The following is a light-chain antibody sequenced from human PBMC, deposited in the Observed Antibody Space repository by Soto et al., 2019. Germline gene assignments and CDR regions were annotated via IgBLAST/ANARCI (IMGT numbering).Light chain of an antibody. CDR3: SAYTVSRTYV. V-gene: IGLV2-14*03. J-gene: IGLJ1*01. CDR1: SSDVGAYNF. Sequence: QSVLTQPASVSRSPGQSITISGTGTSSDVGAYNFVSWHQQHPGKAPKLMIYNVYDRPSGISYRFSGSKSGNTASLTISGLQGEDEADYYCSAYTVSRTYVFGTGTKVTVL. CDR2: NVY.